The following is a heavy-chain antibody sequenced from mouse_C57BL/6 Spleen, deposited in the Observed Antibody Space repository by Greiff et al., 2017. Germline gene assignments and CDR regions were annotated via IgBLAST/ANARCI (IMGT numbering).Heavy chain of an antibody. V-gene: IGHV1-15*01. D-gene: IGHD1-1*01. CDR1: GYTFTDYE. J-gene: IGHJ3*01. CDR2: IDPETGGT. Sequence: QVQLQQSGAELVRPGASVTLSCKASGYTFTDYEMHWVKQTPVHGLEWIGAIDPETGGTAYNQTFTGKAILTADNSSSTAYLELRSLTSEDSAVYYCTRSPFIATVVPYWGQGTLVTVAA. CDR3: TRSPFIATVVPY.